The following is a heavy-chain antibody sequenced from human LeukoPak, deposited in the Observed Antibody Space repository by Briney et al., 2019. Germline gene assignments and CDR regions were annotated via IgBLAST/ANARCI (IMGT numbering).Heavy chain of an antibody. J-gene: IGHJ3*02. CDR3: VRAVSGTLGGAFDI. D-gene: IGHD1-7*01. CDR2: INPNSGVT. CDR1: GYTFIDYF. V-gene: IGHV1-2*02. Sequence: ASVKLSFKASGYTFIDYFIHWMRQTPGQGLEWLGWINPNSGVTRYAQKFRDRVTMTRDTAAYMELSSLKSDDTAVYYCVRAVSGTLGGAFDICGQGTAVTVSS.